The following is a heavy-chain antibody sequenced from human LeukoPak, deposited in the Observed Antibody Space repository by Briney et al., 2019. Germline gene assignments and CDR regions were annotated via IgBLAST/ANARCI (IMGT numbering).Heavy chain of an antibody. V-gene: IGHV3-21*01. CDR1: GFTFSSYS. CDR2: ISSSSSYI. J-gene: IGHJ4*02. CDR3: AREATTVTIFDY. Sequence: PGESLRLSCSASGFTFSSYSMNWVRQAPGKGLDWVSSISSSSSYIYYADSVKGRFTISRDNAKNSMYLQMNSLRAEDTAVYYCAREATTVTIFDYWGQGTLVTVSS. D-gene: IGHD4-17*01.